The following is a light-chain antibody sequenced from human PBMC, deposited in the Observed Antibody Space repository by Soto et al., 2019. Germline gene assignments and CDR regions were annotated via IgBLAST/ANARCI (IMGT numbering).Light chain of an antibody. Sequence: EIVLTQSPGTLSLSPGERATLSCRASQSVSSHLAWYQQKPGQAPRLLIYGASSRAIGIPDRFSGSGSGTDFTLTISRLEPEDFAVYYCQQYGSSPAFGQGTKVDIK. CDR3: QQYGSSPA. CDR1: QSVSSH. V-gene: IGKV3-20*01. CDR2: GAS. J-gene: IGKJ1*01.